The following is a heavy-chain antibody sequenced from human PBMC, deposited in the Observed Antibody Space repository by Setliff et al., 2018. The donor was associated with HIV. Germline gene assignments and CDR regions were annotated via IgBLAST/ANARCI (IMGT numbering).Heavy chain of an antibody. V-gene: IGHV4-59*01. Sequence: PSETLSLTCTVSGGSISSYYWSWIRQPPGKGLEWIGHIYYSVSTNYNPSLKSRVTISGDTSKNQFSLKLISVTAVDTAVYYCSSLLGYGSGGSCYSGWFDPWGQGTLVTVSS. D-gene: IGHD2-15*01. CDR1: GGSISSYY. CDR2: IYYSVST. CDR3: SSLLGYGSGGSCYSGWFDP. J-gene: IGHJ5*02.